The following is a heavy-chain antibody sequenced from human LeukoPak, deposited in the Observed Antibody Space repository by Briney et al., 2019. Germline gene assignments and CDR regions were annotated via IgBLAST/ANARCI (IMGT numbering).Heavy chain of an antibody. CDR2: VSSSSSTI. CDR3: AKDGVVATSDP. V-gene: IGHV3-48*01. D-gene: IGHD5-12*01. J-gene: IGHJ5*02. CDR1: GFTFSSYS. Sequence: GGSLRLSCAASGFTFSSYSMNWVRQAPGKGLEWVSYVSSSSSTIYYADSVKGRFTISRDNSKNTLYLQMNSLRAEDTAVYYCAKDGVVATSDPWGQGTLVTVSS.